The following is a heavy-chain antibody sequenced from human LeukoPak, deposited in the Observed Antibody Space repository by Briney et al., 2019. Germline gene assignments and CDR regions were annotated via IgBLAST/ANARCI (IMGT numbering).Heavy chain of an antibody. Sequence: SETLSLTCTVSGDSISGYYWSWIRQAPGKGLEWIGEINHSGNTNYNPSLKSRVTISVDTSKNQFSLKLSSVTAADTAVYYCVTEPGYCTGGRCYGGWFDPWGQGTLVTVSS. D-gene: IGHD2-15*01. CDR3: VTEPGYCTGGRCYGGWFDP. CDR1: GDSISGYY. CDR2: INHSGNT. J-gene: IGHJ5*02. V-gene: IGHV4-34*01.